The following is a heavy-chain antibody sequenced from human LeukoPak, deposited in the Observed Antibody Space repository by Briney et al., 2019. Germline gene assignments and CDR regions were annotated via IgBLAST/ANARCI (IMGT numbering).Heavy chain of an antibody. CDR3: ARGFYYDFWSGYYVY. CDR2: IIPIFGTA. J-gene: IGHJ4*02. V-gene: IGHV1-69*05. CDR1: GGTFSSYA. D-gene: IGHD3-3*01. Sequence: SVKVSCKASGGTFSSYAISWVRQTPGQGLEWMGGIIPIFGTANYAQKFQGRVTITTDESTSTAYMELSSLRSEDTAVYYCARGFYYDFWSGYYVYWGQGTLVTVSS.